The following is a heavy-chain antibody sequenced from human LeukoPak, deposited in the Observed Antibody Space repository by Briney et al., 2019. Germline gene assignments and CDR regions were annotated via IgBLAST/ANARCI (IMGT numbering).Heavy chain of an antibody. Sequence: SETLSLTCTVSGASITSGDFYCTWIRQHPGNRLEWIGFIYYSGSTYYTPSLKSRVTMSVDTSTNQFSLSLSSVTAADTAVYYCARGSPLGTGSHHFEYWGQGSLVTVSS. CDR1: GASITSGDFY. CDR2: IYYSGST. CDR3: ARGSPLGTGSHHFEY. V-gene: IGHV4-31*03. J-gene: IGHJ4*01. D-gene: IGHD3-16*02.